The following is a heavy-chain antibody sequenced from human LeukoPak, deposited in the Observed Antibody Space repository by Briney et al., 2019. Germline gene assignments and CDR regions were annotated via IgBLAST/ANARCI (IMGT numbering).Heavy chain of an antibody. V-gene: IGHV3-73*01. Sequence: PGGSLRLSRAAYGFTFSGSAIHWVSQASGKGLEWVGRIGSKANSYATAYAASVKGRFTISRDDSKNTAYLQMNTLKTEDTAVYYCTRALYYYDSSGYYGHLDYWGQGTLVTVSS. J-gene: IGHJ4*02. CDR3: TRALYYYDSSGYYGHLDY. CDR1: GFTFSGSA. CDR2: IGSKANSYAT. D-gene: IGHD3-22*01.